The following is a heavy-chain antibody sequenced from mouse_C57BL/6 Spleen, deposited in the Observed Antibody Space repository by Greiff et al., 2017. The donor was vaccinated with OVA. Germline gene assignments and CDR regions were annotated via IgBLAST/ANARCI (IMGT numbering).Heavy chain of an antibody. D-gene: IGHD1-1*01. CDR2: IDPSDSYT. V-gene: IGHV1-50*01. CDR1: GYTFTSYW. J-gene: IGHJ1*03. Sequence: QVQLPGAELVKPGASVKLSCKASGYTFTSYWMQWVKQRPGQGLEWIGEIDPSDSYTNYNQKFKGKATLTVDTSSSTAYMQLSSLTSEDSAVYYCARRGNYYGSSSNFDVWGTGTTVTVSS. CDR3: ARRGNYYGSSSNFDV.